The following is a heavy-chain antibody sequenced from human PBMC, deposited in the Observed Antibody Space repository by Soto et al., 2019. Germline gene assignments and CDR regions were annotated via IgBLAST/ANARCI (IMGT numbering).Heavy chain of an antibody. CDR2: INPDGGST. Sequence: QVHLVQSGAEVKKPGASVRVSCKASGYSFIDHYIHWVRQAPGQGLDLMGVINPDGGSTSYAQRFQGTATVPGDTSPAAVYLYLTGLTSEDTAVYFCARDPRSWNFVGFWDSWGQGTLVTVSS. J-gene: IGHJ5*01. CDR1: GYSFIDHY. D-gene: IGHD1-1*01. V-gene: IGHV1-46*01. CDR3: ARDPRSWNFVGFWDS.